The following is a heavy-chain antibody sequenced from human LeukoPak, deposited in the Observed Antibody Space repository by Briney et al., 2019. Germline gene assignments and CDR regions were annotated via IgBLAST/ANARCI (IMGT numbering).Heavy chain of an antibody. CDR2: IIPILGIA. CDR3: ASQEDDYVDYFGY. V-gene: IGHV1-69*04. J-gene: IGHJ4*02. D-gene: IGHD4-17*01. Sequence: ASVKVSCKASGGTLSSYAISWVRQAPGQGLEWMGRIIPILGIANYAQKFQGRVTITADKSTSTAYMELSSLRSEDTAVYYCASQEDDYVDYFGYWGQGTLVTVSS. CDR1: GGTLSSYA.